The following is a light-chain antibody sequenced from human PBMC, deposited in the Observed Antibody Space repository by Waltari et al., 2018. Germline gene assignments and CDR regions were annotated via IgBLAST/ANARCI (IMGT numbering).Light chain of an antibody. CDR2: DAS. CDR1: QSVSRT. Sequence: EVVLTQSPGNLSLSPGEIATLSCRASQSVSRTLAWYQQKPGQAPRLLIYDASSRATGIPDRFSGGGSGTDFSLTISRLEPEDFAVYYCQKYGSLPATFGQGTKVEIK. V-gene: IGKV3-20*01. CDR3: QKYGSLPAT. J-gene: IGKJ1*01.